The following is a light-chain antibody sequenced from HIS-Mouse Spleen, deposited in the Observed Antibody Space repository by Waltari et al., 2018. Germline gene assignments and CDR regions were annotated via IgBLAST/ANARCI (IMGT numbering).Light chain of an antibody. CDR3: CSYAGSSTYVV. CDR2: EGS. V-gene: IGLV2-23*01. CDR1: RSDLGRYNL. Sequence: QSALTQPASVSGSPGQSITISCPGTRSDLGRYNLVSWYQQHPGKAPKLMIYEGSKRPSGVSNRFSGSKSGNTASLTISGLQAEDEADYYCCSYAGSSTYVVFGGGTKLTVL. J-gene: IGLJ2*01.